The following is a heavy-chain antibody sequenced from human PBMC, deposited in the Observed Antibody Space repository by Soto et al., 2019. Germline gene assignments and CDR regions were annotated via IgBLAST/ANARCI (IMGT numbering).Heavy chain of an antibody. J-gene: IGHJ5*02. CDR3: ARKEVSYSRSPWWFDP. D-gene: IGHD6-6*01. Sequence: QVQLVQSGAEVKKPGSSVKVSCKASGGTFSSYAISWVRQAPGQGLEWMGGIIPIFGTANYAQKFQGRVTITADEATSTAYMELSSLRSEDTAVYYCARKEVSYSRSPWWFDPWCQGTLVTVSS. CDR1: GGTFSSYA. CDR2: IIPIFGTA. V-gene: IGHV1-69*01.